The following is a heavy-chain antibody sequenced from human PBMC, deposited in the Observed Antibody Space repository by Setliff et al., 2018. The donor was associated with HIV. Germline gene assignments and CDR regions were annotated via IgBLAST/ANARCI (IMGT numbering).Heavy chain of an antibody. CDR3: ARDEGMTTRRGRFDP. J-gene: IGHJ5*02. Sequence: GASVKVSCKASGGTFSKDAINWVRGAPGQGLEWMGGIIPIFSTTTYAQKFQGRVTITADDSTSTVYMELSSLKSEDTAMYYCARDEGMTTRRGRFDPWGQGTLVTVS. D-gene: IGHD4-4*01. CDR1: GGTFSKDA. V-gene: IGHV1-69*13. CDR2: IIPIFSTT.